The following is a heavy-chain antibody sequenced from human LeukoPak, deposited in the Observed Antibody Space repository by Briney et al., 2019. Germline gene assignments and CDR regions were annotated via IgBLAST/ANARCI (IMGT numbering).Heavy chain of an antibody. Sequence: ASVKVSCKASGYTFTGYYMHWVRQAPGQGLEWMGWINPSSGGTNYAQKFQGRVTMTRDTSISTAYMELSRLRSDDTAVYYCARVAVVRGVIIRTIDYWGQGTLVTVSS. CDR1: GYTFTGYY. CDR2: INPSSGGT. J-gene: IGHJ4*02. CDR3: ARVAVVRGVIIRTIDY. D-gene: IGHD3-10*01. V-gene: IGHV1-2*02.